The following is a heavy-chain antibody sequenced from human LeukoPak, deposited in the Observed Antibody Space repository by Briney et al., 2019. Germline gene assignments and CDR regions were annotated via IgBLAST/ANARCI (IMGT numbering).Heavy chain of an antibody. D-gene: IGHD3-22*01. CDR3: ARESNYYDTNGKKYYYMDV. CDR2: ISAYNGNT. CDR1: GYTFTSYG. Sequence: ASVKVSCKASGYTFTSYGISWVRQAPGQGLEWMGWISAYNGNTNYAQKLQGRVTMTTDTSTSTAYMELRSLRSDDTAVYYCARESNYYDTNGKKYYYMDVWGEGTTVIVSS. J-gene: IGHJ6*03. V-gene: IGHV1-18*01.